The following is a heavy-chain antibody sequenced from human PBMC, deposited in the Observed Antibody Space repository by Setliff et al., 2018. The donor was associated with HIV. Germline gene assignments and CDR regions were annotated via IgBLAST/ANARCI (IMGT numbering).Heavy chain of an antibody. CDR2: VYNSGST. Sequence: LSLTCTVSGGSVSSGGYNWFWVRQPPGKGLEWIGYVYNSGSTKYNASLKSRATISLDTSKNQFSLKMTSVTAADTAVYYCARSHGFPWGQGTLVTVSS. V-gene: IGHV4-61*08. CDR1: GGSVSSGGYN. J-gene: IGHJ4*02. CDR3: ARSHGFP.